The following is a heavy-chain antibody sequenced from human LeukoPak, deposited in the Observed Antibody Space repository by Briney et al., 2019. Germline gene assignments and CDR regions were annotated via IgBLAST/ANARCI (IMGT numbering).Heavy chain of an antibody. Sequence: SETLSLTCTVSGGSITSSSYYWGWIRQPPGKGLEWIGSVFYSGTTYYNPSLKSRVSISVDTSKNQFSLKLSSVTAADTAVYYCARDQYTYDSSGYANWFDPWGQGTLVTVSS. J-gene: IGHJ5*02. V-gene: IGHV4-39*07. CDR3: ARDQYTYDSSGYANWFDP. CDR1: GGSITSSSYY. CDR2: VFYSGTT. D-gene: IGHD3-22*01.